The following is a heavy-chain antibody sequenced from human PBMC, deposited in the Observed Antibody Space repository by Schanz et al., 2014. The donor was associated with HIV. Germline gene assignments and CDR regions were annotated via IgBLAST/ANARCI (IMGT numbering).Heavy chain of an antibody. V-gene: IGHV3-30*03. CDR1: GFTFSSHW. CDR2: ISYDGRNK. D-gene: IGHD1-26*01. Sequence: VQLVESGGGLVQPGGSLRLSCAASGFTFSSHWMHWVRQAPGKGLEWLAVISYDGRNKKFANSVKGRFTISRDNSKNTVYLQAKSLRPEDTAVYYCAREREESIAYYYYGMDVWGQGTAVTVSS. CDR3: AREREESIAYYYYGMDV. J-gene: IGHJ6*02.